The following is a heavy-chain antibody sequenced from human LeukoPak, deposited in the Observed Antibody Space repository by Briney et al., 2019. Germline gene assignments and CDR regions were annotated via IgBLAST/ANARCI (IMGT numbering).Heavy chain of an antibody. J-gene: IGHJ6*03. V-gene: IGHV4-59*01. CDR3: ARAPMYYYMDV. CDR1: GGSISSYY. CDR2: IYYSGST. Sequence: PSETLSLTCTVSGGSISSYYWSWIRQPPAKGLEWIGYIYYSGSTNYNPSVKSRVNISVDTSKNQFSLKLSSVTAADTAVYYCARAPMYYYMDVWGKGTTVTVSS.